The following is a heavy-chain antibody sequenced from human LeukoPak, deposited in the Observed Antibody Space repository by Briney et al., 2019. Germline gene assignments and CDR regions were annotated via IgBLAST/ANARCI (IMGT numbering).Heavy chain of an antibody. CDR2: MYYIGTT. CDR3: ARLPPSGSLGVTDAFDI. J-gene: IGHJ3*02. Sequence: SETLSLTCTVSGGTINNYYWTWIRQPPGKRLEWIGYMYYIGTTNYNPSFKSRVTMSVDPSKNQSSLQLTSVTLADTAVYYCARLPPSGSLGVTDAFDIWGQGTMVTVSS. CDR1: GGTINNYY. V-gene: IGHV4-59*01. D-gene: IGHD3-3*01.